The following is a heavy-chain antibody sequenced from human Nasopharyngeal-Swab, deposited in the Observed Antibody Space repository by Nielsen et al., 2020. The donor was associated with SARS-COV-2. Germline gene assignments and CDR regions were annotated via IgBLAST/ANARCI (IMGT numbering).Heavy chain of an antibody. CDR1: GGSISSGGYY. Sequence: SETLSLTCTVSGGSISSGGYYWSWIRQHPGKGLEWIGYIYYSGSTYYNPSLKSRVTISVDTSKNQSSLKLSSVTAADTAVYYCARSNKYYDFWSGYYSGGYFDYWGQGTLVTVSS. J-gene: IGHJ4*02. CDR3: ARSNKYYDFWSGYYSGGYFDY. V-gene: IGHV4-31*03. D-gene: IGHD3-3*01. CDR2: IYYSGST.